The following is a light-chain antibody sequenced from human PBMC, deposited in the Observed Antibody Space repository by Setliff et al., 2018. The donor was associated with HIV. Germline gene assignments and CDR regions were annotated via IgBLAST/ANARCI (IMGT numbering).Light chain of an antibody. V-gene: IGLV2-14*03. CDR3: SSYTASSTLV. CDR2: DVS. Sequence: QSALTQPASVSGSPGQSITISCTGSSSDVGGYNYVSWYQQHPGKAPKLMIYDVSQRPSGVSDRFSGSKSGITASLTISGLQPEDESDYYCSSYTASSTLVFDGGTKVTVL. CDR1: SSDVGGYNY. J-gene: IGLJ3*02.